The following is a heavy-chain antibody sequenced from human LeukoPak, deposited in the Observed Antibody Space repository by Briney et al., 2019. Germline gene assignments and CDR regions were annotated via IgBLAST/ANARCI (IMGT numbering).Heavy chain of an antibody. CDR2: ISYSGAS. J-gene: IGHJ4*02. V-gene: IGHV4-39*01. D-gene: IGHD5-12*01. Sequence: PSEPLSLTCTVSGVSINTGGDYWGWIRQTPGKGLEWIAYISYSGASFYNPSLKSRVTITRDTSKNQFSLRLTSVSAADTAVYYCVRQYSKWGQGTLLTVPS. CDR3: VRQYSK. CDR1: GVSINTGGDY.